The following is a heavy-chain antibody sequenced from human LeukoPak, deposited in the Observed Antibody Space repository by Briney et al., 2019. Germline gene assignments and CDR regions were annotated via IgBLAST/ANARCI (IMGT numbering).Heavy chain of an antibody. CDR1: GFTFSTYS. D-gene: IGHD6-13*01. CDR2: IRGSSSSI. Sequence: PGGSLRLSCEASGFTFSTYSMNWVRQAPGKGLEWVSFIRGSSSSIYYADSVKGRFTISRDNAKNSVFLQLNSLRVEDTAVYYCARGGAAAGVNWFDHWGQGTLVTVSS. J-gene: IGHJ5*02. CDR3: ARGGAAAGVNWFDH. V-gene: IGHV3-48*04.